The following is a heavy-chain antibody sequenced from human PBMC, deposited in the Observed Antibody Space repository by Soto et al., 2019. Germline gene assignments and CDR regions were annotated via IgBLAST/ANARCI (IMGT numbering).Heavy chain of an antibody. CDR1: GYNFMRYG. D-gene: IGHD1-26*01. J-gene: IGHJ5*01. V-gene: IGHV1-18*04. CDR3: ASWISGGYSDWFDT. Sequence: QVQLVQSGAEVKKPGASVKVSCKASGYNFMRYGFTWVRQAPGQGLEWMGWINVDNGETKYPQKIQGRVTMTTDTYTSPVYMELRSLTPDATALYYCASWISGGYSDWFDTLRHGTLVIVSS. CDR2: INVDNGET.